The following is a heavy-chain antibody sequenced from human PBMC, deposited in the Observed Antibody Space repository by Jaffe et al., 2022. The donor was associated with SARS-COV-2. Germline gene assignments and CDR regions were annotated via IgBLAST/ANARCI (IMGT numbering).Heavy chain of an antibody. Sequence: EVQLVESGGVVVQPGGSLRLSCAASGFTFDDYTMHWVRQAPGKGLEWVSLISWDGGSTYYADSVKGRFTISRDNSKNSLYLQMNSLRTEDTALYYCAKDISYEPRGSGMDVWGQGTTVTVSS. J-gene: IGHJ6*02. CDR2: ISWDGGST. V-gene: IGHV3-43*01. CDR1: GFTFDDYT. D-gene: IGHD3-16*01. CDR3: AKDISYEPRGSGMDV.